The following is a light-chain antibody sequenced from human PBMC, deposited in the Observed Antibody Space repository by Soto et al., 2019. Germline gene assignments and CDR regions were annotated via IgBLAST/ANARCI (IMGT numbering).Light chain of an antibody. V-gene: IGKV1-5*02. Sequence: DIQMTQSPSSLSASVVDRVTIIGRASQSVSTRLAWYQQKPGKAPKVLIYDASSWAGGVPSRFTGSGSGTEFTLTINSLQPDDFATYYCQQYSVYWTFGQGTKVDIK. CDR3: QQYSVYWT. CDR1: QSVSTR. CDR2: DAS. J-gene: IGKJ1*01.